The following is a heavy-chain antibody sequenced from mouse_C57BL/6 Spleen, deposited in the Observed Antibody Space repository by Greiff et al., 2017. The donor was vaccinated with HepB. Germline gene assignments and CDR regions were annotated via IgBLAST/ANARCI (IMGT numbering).Heavy chain of an antibody. V-gene: IGHV1-15*01. CDR2: IDPETGGT. Sequence: VKLMESGAELVRPGASVTLSCKASGYTFTDYEMHWVKQTPVHGLEWIGAIDPETGGTAYNQKFKGKAILTADKSSSTSYMELRSLTFEDSAVYYCTDYYGSSPYYAMDYWGQGTSVTVS. J-gene: IGHJ4*01. CDR1: GYTFTDYE. CDR3: TDYYGSSPYYAMDY. D-gene: IGHD1-1*01.